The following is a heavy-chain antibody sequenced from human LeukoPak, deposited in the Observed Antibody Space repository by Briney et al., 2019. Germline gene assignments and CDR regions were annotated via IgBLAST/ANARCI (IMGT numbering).Heavy chain of an antibody. D-gene: IGHD6-13*01. CDR2: IYYSGST. Sequence: PSETLSLTCTVSGGSISSYYWSWIRQPPGKGLEWIGYIYYSGSTNYNPSLKSRVTISVDTSKNQFSLRLNSVTAEDTAVYYCARVSYSSSYNWFDPWGQGTLVTVSS. CDR3: ARVSYSSSYNWFDP. V-gene: IGHV4-59*01. CDR1: GGSISSYY. J-gene: IGHJ5*02.